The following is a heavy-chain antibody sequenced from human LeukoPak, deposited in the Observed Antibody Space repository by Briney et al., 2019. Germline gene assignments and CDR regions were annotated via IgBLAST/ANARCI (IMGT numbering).Heavy chain of an antibody. J-gene: IGHJ6*02. Sequence: PSETLSLTCTVSGGSISSYYWSWIRQPPGKGLEWIGYIYYSGSTNYNPSLKSRVTISVDTSKNQFSLKLGSVTAADTAVYYCASQLRGYYYYGMDVWGQGTTVTVSS. CDR1: GGSISSYY. V-gene: IGHV4-59*01. CDR3: ASQLRGYYYYGMDV. CDR2: IYYSGST. D-gene: IGHD1-26*01.